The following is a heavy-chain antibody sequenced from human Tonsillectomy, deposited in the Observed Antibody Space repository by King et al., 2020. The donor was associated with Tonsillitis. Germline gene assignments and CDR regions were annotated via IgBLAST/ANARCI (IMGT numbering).Heavy chain of an antibody. CDR1: GVTFSNYW. V-gene: IGHV3-74*02. J-gene: IGHJ4*02. D-gene: IGHD4-17*01. CDR2: INSDGSRT. Sequence: VQLVESGGGLVQPGGSLRLSCAASGVTFSNYWMHWVRQAPGKGLVWVSRINSDGSRTRSADSVKGRCTISRDTAKNTVYLQKNSLRAEDTAVSYCTRVRWAGDYWFDDWGQGTLVTVSS. CDR3: TRVRWAGDYWFDD.